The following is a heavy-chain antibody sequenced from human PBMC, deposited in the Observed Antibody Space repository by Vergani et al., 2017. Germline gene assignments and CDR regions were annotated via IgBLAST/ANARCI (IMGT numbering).Heavy chain of an antibody. CDR3: AREPAVVGVSKSDYFDY. CDR2: ISAYNGNT. Sequence: QVQLVQSGAEVKKPGASVQVSCKASGYTFSSYGISWVRQAPGQGLEWMGWISAYNGNTNYAQKVQGRVTMTTDTSTSTAYMELRSLRSDDTAVYYCAREPAVVGVSKSDYFDYWGQGTLVTVSS. V-gene: IGHV1-18*04. D-gene: IGHD1-26*01. CDR1: GYTFSSYG. J-gene: IGHJ4*02.